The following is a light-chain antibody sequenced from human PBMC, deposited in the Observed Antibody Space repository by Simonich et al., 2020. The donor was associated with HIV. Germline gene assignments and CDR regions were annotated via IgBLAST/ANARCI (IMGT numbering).Light chain of an antibody. V-gene: IGKV3-15*01. Sequence: EIVMTQSPATVSVSPGERATPPCRASQSVSSHLDWYQQKPGQAPRLLIFGASTRATGSPARFSGSGSGTEFTLTISSLQSEDFAVYYCQQYNNWPPWTFGQGTKVEIK. J-gene: IGKJ1*01. CDR2: GAS. CDR3: QQYNNWPPWT. CDR1: QSVSSH.